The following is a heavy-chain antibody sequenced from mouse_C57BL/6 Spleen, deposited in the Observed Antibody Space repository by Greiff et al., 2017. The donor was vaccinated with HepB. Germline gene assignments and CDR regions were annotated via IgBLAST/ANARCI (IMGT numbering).Heavy chain of an antibody. D-gene: IGHD1-1*01. CDR2: IYPGSGST. J-gene: IGHJ1*03. Sequence: VQLQQPGAELVKPGASVKMSCKASGYTFTSYWITWVKQRPGQGLEWIGDIYPGSGSTNYNEKFKSKATLTVDTSSSTAYMQLSSLTSEDSAVYYCARYYYGNGWYFDVWGTGTTVTVSS. CDR3: ARYYYGNGWYFDV. CDR1: GYTFTSYW. V-gene: IGHV1-55*01.